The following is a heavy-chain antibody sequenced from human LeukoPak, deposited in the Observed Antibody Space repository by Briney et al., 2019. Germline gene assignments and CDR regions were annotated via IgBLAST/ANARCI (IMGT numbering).Heavy chain of an antibody. Sequence: SETLSLTCTVSGGSISSYLWSWIQQPPGKGLEWIGYIYYTGSNNYNPSVKSRVTMSVDTSKNQFSLKLSSVTAADTAVYYCARDTPITDAFDIWGQGTMVTVPS. V-gene: IGHV4-59*12. J-gene: IGHJ3*02. D-gene: IGHD1-14*01. CDR1: GGSISSYL. CDR3: ARDTPITDAFDI. CDR2: IYYTGSN.